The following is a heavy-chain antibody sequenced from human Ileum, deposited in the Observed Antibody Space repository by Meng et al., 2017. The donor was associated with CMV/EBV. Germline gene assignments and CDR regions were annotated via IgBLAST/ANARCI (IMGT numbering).Heavy chain of an antibody. D-gene: IGHD2-2*02. V-gene: IGHV1-2*02. J-gene: IGHJ6*02. CDR3: ARDLVYRGGMDV. CDR2: INPNSGGT. Sequence: CKASGYTFTGYYIHWVRQAPGQGLEWMGWINPNSGGTNFAQKFRDTVTLTRDSSISTAYMELRSLRSDDTAVYYCARDLVYRGGMDVWGQGTTVTVSS. CDR1: GYTFTGYY.